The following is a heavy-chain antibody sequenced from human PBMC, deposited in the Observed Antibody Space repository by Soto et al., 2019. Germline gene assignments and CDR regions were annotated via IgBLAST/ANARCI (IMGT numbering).Heavy chain of an antibody. D-gene: IGHD3-22*01. V-gene: IGHV4-4*02. Sequence: QVQLQESGPGLVKPSGTLSLTCAVSGGSISSSNWWSWVRQPPGKGLEWIGEIYHSGSTNYNPSHQSRGTISVDKSKTQCSLKLSSVTGADTAVYYCARDYYATTWGQGTLVTVSS. J-gene: IGHJ4*02. CDR2: IYHSGST. CDR1: GGSISSSNW. CDR3: ARDYYATT.